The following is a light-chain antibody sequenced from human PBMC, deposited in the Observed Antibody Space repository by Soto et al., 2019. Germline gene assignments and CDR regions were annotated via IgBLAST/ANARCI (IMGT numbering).Light chain of an antibody. CDR2: SNN. V-gene: IGLV1-44*01. CDR1: SSNIGSKS. J-gene: IGLJ2*01. CDR3: AAWDDSLNVLV. Sequence: QAVVTQPPSVSGTPGQRVNMSCSGSSSNIGSKSVSWYQHLPQTAPKLLIYSNNQRPSGVPGRFSASKSCTYASLAISGLQSDDETQYYCAAWDDSLNVLVFGGGTKLTVL.